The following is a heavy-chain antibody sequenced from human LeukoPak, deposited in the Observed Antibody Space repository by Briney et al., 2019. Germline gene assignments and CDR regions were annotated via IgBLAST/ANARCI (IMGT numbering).Heavy chain of an antibody. CDR3: GRQAAMVFDY. CDR1: GGSFSGYY. CDR2: INHSGST. V-gene: IGHV4-34*01. D-gene: IGHD5-18*01. Sequence: PSETLSLTCAVYGGSFSGYYWSWIRQPPGKGLEWIGEINHSGSTNYNPSLKSRVTISVDTSKNQFSLKLSSVTATDTAVYYCGRQAAMVFDYWGQGILVTVSS. J-gene: IGHJ4*02.